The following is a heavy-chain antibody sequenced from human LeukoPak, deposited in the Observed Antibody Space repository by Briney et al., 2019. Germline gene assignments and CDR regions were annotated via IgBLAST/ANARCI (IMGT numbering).Heavy chain of an antibody. CDR3: AGSDIVVVPAPDY. CDR1: GYTFTSCG. Sequence: ASVKVSCKASGYTFTSCGISWVRQAPGQGLEWMGWISAYNGNTNYAQKLQGRVTMTTDTSTSTAYMELSRLRSDDTAVYYCAGSDIVVVPAPDYWGQGTLVTVSS. J-gene: IGHJ4*02. V-gene: IGHV1-18*01. D-gene: IGHD2-2*01. CDR2: ISAYNGNT.